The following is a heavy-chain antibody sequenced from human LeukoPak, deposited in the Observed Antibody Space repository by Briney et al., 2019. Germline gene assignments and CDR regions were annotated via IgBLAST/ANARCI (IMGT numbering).Heavy chain of an antibody. V-gene: IGHV4-59*01. CDR2: IYYTGST. J-gene: IGHJ4*02. CDR3: ARGRYSSGWYYFDY. Sequence: SETLSLTCTVSGGSISTYYWSWIRQPPGKGLEWIGFIYYTGSTNYNPSLKSRVIMSVDTSKNQFSLKLSSVTAADTAVYYCARGRYSSGWYYFDYWGQGTLVTVSS. CDR1: GGSISTYY. D-gene: IGHD6-19*01.